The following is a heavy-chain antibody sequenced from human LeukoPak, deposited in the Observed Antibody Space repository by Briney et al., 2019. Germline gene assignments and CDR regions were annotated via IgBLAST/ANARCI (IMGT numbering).Heavy chain of an antibody. D-gene: IGHD2-2*01. V-gene: IGHV4-30-4*01. CDR1: GGSISSGDYY. Sequence: SQTLYLTCTVSGGSISSGDYYWSWIRQPPGTGLEWIGYIYYSGSTYYNPSLKSRVTISVDTSKNQFSLKLSSVTAADTAVYYCARDTHCSSTSCPPDYWGQGTLVTVSS. CDR2: IYYSGST. CDR3: ARDTHCSSTSCPPDY. J-gene: IGHJ4*02.